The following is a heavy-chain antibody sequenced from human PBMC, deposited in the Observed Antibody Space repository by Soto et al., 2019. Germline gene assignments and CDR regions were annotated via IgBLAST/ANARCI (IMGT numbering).Heavy chain of an antibody. D-gene: IGHD5-12*01. J-gene: IGHJ4*02. Sequence: EVQLLESGGGLVQPGGSLRLSCAASGFTFSSYAMSWVRQAPGKGLEWVSAISGSGGSTYYADSVKGRFTISRDNSKNTLYLQMSSLRAEDTAVYYCANFGSGYDSNYWGQGTLVTVSS. CDR2: ISGSGGST. CDR1: GFTFSSYA. V-gene: IGHV3-23*01. CDR3: ANFGSGYDSNY.